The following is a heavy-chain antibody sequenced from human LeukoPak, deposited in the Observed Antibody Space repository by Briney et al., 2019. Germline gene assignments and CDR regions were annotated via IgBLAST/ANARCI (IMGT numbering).Heavy chain of an antibody. J-gene: IGHJ5*02. D-gene: IGHD3-22*01. CDR1: GYTFTGYF. CDR2: INPNTGGT. Sequence: GASVKVSCKASGYTFTGYFMHWVRQAPGQGLEWMGWINPNTGGTNYAQKFQGRFTMTRDTSISTAYMELSSLRSDDTAVYYCVADPYYDASGPPRWFDPWGQGTLVTVSS. V-gene: IGHV1-2*02. CDR3: VADPYYDASGPPRWFDP.